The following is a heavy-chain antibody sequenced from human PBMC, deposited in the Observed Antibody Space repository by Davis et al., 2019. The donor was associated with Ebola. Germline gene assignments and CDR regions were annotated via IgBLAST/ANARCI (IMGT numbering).Heavy chain of an antibody. V-gene: IGHV3-23*01. D-gene: IGHD2/OR15-2a*01. CDR2: LRGSGVYT. Sequence: GESLKISCAASGFTFSNYAMSWVRQAPGKGLEWVSGLRGSGVYTYYADSVKGRFTISRDNSKNTLYLQMNGLRVEDTAIYYCAKDTSNIWFDIWGQGTMVTVSS. J-gene: IGHJ3*02. CDR1: GFTFSNYA. CDR3: AKDTSNIWFDI.